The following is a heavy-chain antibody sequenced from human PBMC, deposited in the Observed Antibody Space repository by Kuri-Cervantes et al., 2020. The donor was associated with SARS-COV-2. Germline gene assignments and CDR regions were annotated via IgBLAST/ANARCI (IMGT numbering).Heavy chain of an antibody. Sequence: SVKVSCKASGGTFSSYAISWVRQDPGQGREWMGGIIPIFGTANYAQKFQGRVTITSDESTSTAYMELSCLRSDDTAVYYCARDQPRFFMVRGQDAFDIWGQGTMVTVSS. CDR1: GGTFSSYA. CDR2: IIPIFGTA. CDR3: ARDQPRFFMVRGQDAFDI. V-gene: IGHV1-69*13. D-gene: IGHD3-10*01. J-gene: IGHJ3*02.